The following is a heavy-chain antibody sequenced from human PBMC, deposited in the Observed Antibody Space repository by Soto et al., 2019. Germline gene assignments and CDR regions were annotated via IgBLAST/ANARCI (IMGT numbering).Heavy chain of an antibody. J-gene: IGHJ4*02. CDR2: INHSGST. D-gene: IGHD6-13*01. V-gene: IGHV4-34*01. CDR3: ARGYIAAAGLPFDY. CDR1: GGTFSGYY. Sequence: SETLSLTCAGYGGTFSGYYWSWIRQPPGKGLEWIGEINHSGSTNYNPSLKSRVTISVDTSKNQFSLKLSSVTAADTAVYYCARGYIAAAGLPFDYWGQGTLVTVSS.